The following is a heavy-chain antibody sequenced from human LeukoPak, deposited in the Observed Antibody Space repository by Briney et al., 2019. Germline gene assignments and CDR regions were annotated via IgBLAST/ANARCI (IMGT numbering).Heavy chain of an antibody. Sequence: GGSLRLSCAASGFTFSSYAMTWVRQAPGKGLEWVSAISGSGGSTYYADSVKGRFTISRDNSRNTVYLQMTSLRSDDTAVHYCVTGRNFYYDFWGQGTPVTVSS. J-gene: IGHJ4*02. D-gene: IGHD3-22*01. CDR3: VTGRNFYYDF. V-gene: IGHV3-23*01. CDR1: GFTFSSYA. CDR2: ISGSGGST.